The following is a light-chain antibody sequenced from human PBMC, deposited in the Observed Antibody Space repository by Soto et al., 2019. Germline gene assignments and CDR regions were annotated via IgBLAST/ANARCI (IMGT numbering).Light chain of an antibody. CDR2: GNN. Sequence: QSALTQSHSVSGAPGQSVSISCTGTSSNIGAGFDVHWYQQLPATAPKLLIYGNNNRPSGVPDRFSGSKSCTSAYLAITGLQAEDEAAYYGQFDDRNRSGGSVFASGTKVTVL. J-gene: IGLJ1*01. CDR3: QFDDRNRSGGSV. V-gene: IGLV1-40*01. CDR1: SSNIGAGFD.